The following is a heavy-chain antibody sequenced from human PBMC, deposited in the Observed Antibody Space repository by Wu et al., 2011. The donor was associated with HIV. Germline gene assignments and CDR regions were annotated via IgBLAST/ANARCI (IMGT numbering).Heavy chain of an antibody. D-gene: IGHD4-17*01. CDR2: INPSGGAP. CDR1: GYTFTTYY. CDR3: ARDGGTVTTYYYYYGMDV. V-gene: IGHV1-46*01. J-gene: IGHJ6*02. Sequence: QVQLVQSGAEVKKPGASVKVSCKTSGYTFTTYYMHWVRQAPGQGLEWMGIINPSGGAPSYAQKFQGRVTMTRDTSTSTVYMELSRLRFEDTAMYYCARDGGTVTTYYYYYGMDVWGQGTTVTVSS.